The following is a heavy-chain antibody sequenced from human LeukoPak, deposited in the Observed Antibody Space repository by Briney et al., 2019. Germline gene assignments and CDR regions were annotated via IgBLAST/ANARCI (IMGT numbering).Heavy chain of an antibody. V-gene: IGHV4-4*07. D-gene: IGHD3-10*01. J-gene: IGHJ3*02. CDR3: ARAQHYLAFDAFDI. Sequence: SETLSLTCSVSGASITGYYWSWIRQPAGKGLEWIGRIHTSGSTDYNPSLRSRVTMSVDTSKKQFSLRLTSVTAADTAVYYCARAQHYLAFDAFDIWGQGTMVTVSS. CDR1: GASITGYY. CDR2: IHTSGST.